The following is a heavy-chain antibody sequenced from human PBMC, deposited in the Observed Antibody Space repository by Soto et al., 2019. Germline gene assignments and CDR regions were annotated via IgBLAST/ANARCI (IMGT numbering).Heavy chain of an antibody. Sequence: SETLSLTCTVSGDSMTKYYWSWIRQSAGKGLEWIGRIYTSGSTNYNPSLKSRVAMSIDTSNKHFSLSLKSVTAADTAVYYCARTVGAAYYFDFWGQGALVTVS. V-gene: IGHV4-4*07. CDR3: ARTVGAAYYFDF. J-gene: IGHJ4*02. D-gene: IGHD1-26*01. CDR2: IYTSGST. CDR1: GDSMTKYY.